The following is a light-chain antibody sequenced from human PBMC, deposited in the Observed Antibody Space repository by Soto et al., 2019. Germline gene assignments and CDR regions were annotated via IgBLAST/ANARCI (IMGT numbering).Light chain of an antibody. CDR2: AAS. J-gene: IGKJ4*01. CDR1: QSINNY. V-gene: IGKV1-39*01. CDR3: QQSHSTARPT. Sequence: DIQMTQSPSSLSASVGDRVTITCRASQSINNYLNWYQQKPGKAPKLLIYAASILQNGVPSRFSGSGSGTDFTLTITSLQPEDFATYYCQQSHSTARPTFGGGTKVDIK.